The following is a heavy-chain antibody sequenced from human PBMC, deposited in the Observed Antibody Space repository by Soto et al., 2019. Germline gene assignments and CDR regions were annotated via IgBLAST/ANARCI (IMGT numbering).Heavy chain of an antibody. CDR1: GYTFTGYY. V-gene: IGHV1-2*02. CDR2: INPNTGDT. Sequence: DSVKVDCQASGYTFTGYYMHWVRQAPGQGLEWMGWINPNTGDTNYAQKFQGRVTMTRDSSSNTAYMELTRLRSDDTAVYYCARAGGYYTSKSSCDYWGQGTLVTVSS. D-gene: IGHD3-3*01. J-gene: IGHJ4*02. CDR3: ARAGGYYTSKSSCDY.